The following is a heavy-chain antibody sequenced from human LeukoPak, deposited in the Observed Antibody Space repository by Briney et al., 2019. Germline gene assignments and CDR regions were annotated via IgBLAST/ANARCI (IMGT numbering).Heavy chain of an antibody. D-gene: IGHD3-22*01. CDR3: ARGDDSSGPDAFDI. V-gene: IGHV4-31*03. Sequence: SQTLSLTCTVSGGSISSGGYYWSWIRQHPGKGLEWIGYIYYSGSTYYNPSLKSRVTISVDTSKNQFSLKLSSVTAADTAVYYCARGDDSSGPDAFDIWGQGTMVTASS. CDR1: GGSISSGGYY. J-gene: IGHJ3*02. CDR2: IYYSGST.